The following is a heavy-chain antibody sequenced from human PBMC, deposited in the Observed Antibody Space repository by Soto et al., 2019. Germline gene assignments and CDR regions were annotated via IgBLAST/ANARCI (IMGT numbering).Heavy chain of an antibody. Sequence: SETLSLTCTVSGGSISSYYGIWIRQPPGKGLEWIGYIYYSGSTNYNPSLKSRVTISVDTSKNQFSLKLSSVTAADTAVYYCARSKSQDSSSWSHYYYYYYYMDVWGKGTTVTVSS. J-gene: IGHJ6*03. CDR1: GGSISSYY. V-gene: IGHV4-59*08. CDR3: ARSKSQDSSSWSHYYYYYYYMDV. D-gene: IGHD6-13*01. CDR2: IYYSGST.